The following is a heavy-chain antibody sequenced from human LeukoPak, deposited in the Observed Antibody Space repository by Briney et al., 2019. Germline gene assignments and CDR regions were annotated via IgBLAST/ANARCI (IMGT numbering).Heavy chain of an antibody. CDR3: ARHGGSSDFGDY. Sequence: PSETLSLTCAVYGGSFSGYYWSWIRRPPGKGLEWIGEINHSGSTNYNPSLKSRVTISVDTSKNQFSLKLSSVTAADTAVYYCARHGGSSDFGDYWGQGTLVTVSS. V-gene: IGHV4-34*01. J-gene: IGHJ4*02. D-gene: IGHD1-26*01. CDR2: INHSGST. CDR1: GGSFSGYY.